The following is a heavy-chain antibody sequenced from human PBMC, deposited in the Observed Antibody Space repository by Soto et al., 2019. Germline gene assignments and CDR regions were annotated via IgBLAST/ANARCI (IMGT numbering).Heavy chain of an antibody. CDR2: INIGTGDT. V-gene: IGHV1-3*04. Sequence: QAHLVQSGAEVKKPGASVNISCKASGYTFTAYSMQWVRQSPGQGIEWVGRINIGTGDTEYSQKVKGRVMIARDTSATTGYLEVSILRSEATAVYFSGRVVARIYGMDVWGQGATVTVSS. D-gene: IGHD5-12*01. CDR1: GYTFTAYS. CDR3: GRVVARIYGMDV. J-gene: IGHJ6*02.